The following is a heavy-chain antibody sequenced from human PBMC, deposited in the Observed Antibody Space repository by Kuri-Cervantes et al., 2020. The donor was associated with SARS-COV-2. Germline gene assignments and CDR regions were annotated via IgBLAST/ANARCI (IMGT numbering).Heavy chain of an antibody. V-gene: IGHV3-74*01. D-gene: IGHD4-17*01. J-gene: IGHJ4*02. CDR3: ARGGAYGDYFHY. Sequence: LSLTCAASGFTFSSYWMHWVRQAPGKGLVWVSRINSDGSSTSYEDSVKGRFTISRDNAKNTLYLQMNSLRAEDTAVYYCARGGAYGDYFHYWGQGTLVTVSS. CDR2: INSDGSST. CDR1: GFTFSSYW.